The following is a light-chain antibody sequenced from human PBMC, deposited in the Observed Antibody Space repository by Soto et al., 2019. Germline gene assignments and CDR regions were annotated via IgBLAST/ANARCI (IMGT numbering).Light chain of an antibody. CDR2: KAS. J-gene: IGKJ2*01. Sequence: DIQMTQSPSTLSASVGDRVTITCRASQSISSWVAWYQQKPGKAPKLLIYKASSLESGVPSRFSGSGSGTDFTLTISSLQPDDFATYYCQQYNSYPYTFGQGTKLEIK. V-gene: IGKV1-5*03. CDR1: QSISSW. CDR3: QQYNSYPYT.